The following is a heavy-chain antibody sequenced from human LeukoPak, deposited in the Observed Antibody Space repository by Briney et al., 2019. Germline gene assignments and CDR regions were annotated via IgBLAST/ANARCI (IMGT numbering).Heavy chain of an antibody. CDR3: ARDREYQLQPFDY. Sequence: GGSLRLSCAASGFTVSTNYMSWVRQAPGKGLEWVSVIYGGGSTYYADSEKGRFTISRDNAKNSLYLQMNSLRDDDTAVYYCARDREYQLQPFDYWGQGTLVTVSS. CDR1: GFTVSTNY. V-gene: IGHV3-53*01. D-gene: IGHD2-2*01. CDR2: IYGGGST. J-gene: IGHJ4*02.